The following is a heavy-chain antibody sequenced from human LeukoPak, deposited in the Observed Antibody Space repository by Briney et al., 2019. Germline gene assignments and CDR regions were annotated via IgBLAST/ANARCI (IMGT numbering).Heavy chain of an antibody. Sequence: SETLSLTCTVSGGSISSYYWSWIRQPPGKGLEWIGYTYYSGSTNYNPSLKSRVTISVDTSKNQFSLKLSSVTAADTAVYYCARGGYSSSWLHFDYWGQGTLVTVSS. V-gene: IGHV4-59*01. CDR1: GGSISSYY. CDR3: ARGGYSSSWLHFDY. D-gene: IGHD6-13*01. J-gene: IGHJ4*02. CDR2: TYYSGST.